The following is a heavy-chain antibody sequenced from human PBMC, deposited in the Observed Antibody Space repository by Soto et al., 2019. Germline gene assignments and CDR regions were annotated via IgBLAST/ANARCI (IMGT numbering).Heavy chain of an antibody. CDR2: IYYSGST. J-gene: IGHJ4*02. D-gene: IGHD2-2*01. V-gene: IGHV4-59*01. CDR1: GGSISSYY. Sequence: SETLSLTCTVSGGSISSYYWSWIRQPPGKGLEWIGYIYYSGSTNYNPSLKSRVTISVDTSKNQFSLKLSSVTAADTAVYYCASYSKVPAATSDHWGQGPLVTVSS. CDR3: ASYSKVPAATSDH.